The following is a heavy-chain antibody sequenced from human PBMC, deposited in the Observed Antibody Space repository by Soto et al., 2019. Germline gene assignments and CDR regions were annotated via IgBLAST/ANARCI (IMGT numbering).Heavy chain of an antibody. CDR1: GGSFSGYY. J-gene: IGHJ4*02. D-gene: IGHD3-9*01. CDR3: ALFRRTYYDILTGSDY. CDR2: INHSGST. Sequence: SETLSLTCAVYGGSFSGYYWSWIRQPPGESLEWIGEINHSGSTNYTPSLKSRVTISVDTSKNQFSLKVSPVTAADPAVYYCALFRRTYYDILTGSDYWGQGTLVTVSS. V-gene: IGHV4-34*01.